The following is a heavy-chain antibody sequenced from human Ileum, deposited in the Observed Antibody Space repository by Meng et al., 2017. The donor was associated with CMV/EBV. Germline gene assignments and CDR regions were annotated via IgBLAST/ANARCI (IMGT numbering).Heavy chain of an antibody. CDR1: GGYISERHY. CDR2: ISHRGII. J-gene: IGHJ4*02. CDR3: ARSPGFFSLDY. V-gene: IGHV4-4*01. Sequence: CAGSGGYISERHYWSWVRQPPGKGLEWIGEISHRGIIKYTPSLKSRVMISMDRTKNHFSLELTSVTAADTGLYFCARSPGFFSLDYWGQGTLVTVSS.